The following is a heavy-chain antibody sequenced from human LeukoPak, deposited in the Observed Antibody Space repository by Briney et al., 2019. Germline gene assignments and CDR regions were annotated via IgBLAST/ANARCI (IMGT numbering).Heavy chain of an antibody. CDR1: GYTFTAYC. D-gene: IGHD2-21*01. J-gene: IGHJ4*02. CDR2: TNPGSVGT. CDR3: ARSYRGRRFDS. Sequence: ASVKVSCKASGYTFTAYCVHWVRQAPGQGHEWMGWTNPGSVGTNNAQKFQGRVTMTRDTPISTAYLELSRLRSHATAVYYCARSYRGRRFDSWGQGTLVTVSS. V-gene: IGHV1-2*02.